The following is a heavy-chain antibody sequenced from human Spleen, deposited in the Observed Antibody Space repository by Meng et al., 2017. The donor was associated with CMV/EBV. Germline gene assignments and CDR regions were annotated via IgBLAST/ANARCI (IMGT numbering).Heavy chain of an antibody. J-gene: IGHJ6*02. CDR3: ARDQHDILTGSYRYYGLDV. V-gene: IGHV4-4*07. CDR1: GGSISSYY. D-gene: IGHD3-9*01. Sequence: SETLSLTCTVSGGSISSYYWSWIRQPAGKGLEWIGRIYTSGSTNYNPSLKSRVTMSVDTSKNQFSLRLTSVTAADTAVYYCARDQHDILTGSYRYYGLDVWGQGTTVTVSS. CDR2: IYTSGST.